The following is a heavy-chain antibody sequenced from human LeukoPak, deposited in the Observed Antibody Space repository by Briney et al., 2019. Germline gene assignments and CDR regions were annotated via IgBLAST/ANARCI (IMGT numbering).Heavy chain of an antibody. Sequence: GGSLRLSCAASGFTFSSYSMNWVRQAPGKGLEWVSSISSSSSYIYYADSVKGRFTISRDNAKNSLYLQMNSLRAEDTAVYYCARGRSSSSPTNWFDPWGQGTLVTVSS. D-gene: IGHD6-6*01. CDR1: GFTFSSYS. CDR3: ARGRSSSSPTNWFDP. CDR2: ISSSSSYI. V-gene: IGHV3-21*01. J-gene: IGHJ5*02.